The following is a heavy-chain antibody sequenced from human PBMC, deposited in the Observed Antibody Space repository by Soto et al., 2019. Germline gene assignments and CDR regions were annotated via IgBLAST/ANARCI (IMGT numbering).Heavy chain of an antibody. CDR1: GFPFSEYA. D-gene: IGHD1-26*01. CDR2: ISYDDGNVR. V-gene: IGHV3-30-3*01. Sequence: QEQLVESGGGVVQPGRSLRLSCVASGFPFSEYAMHWVRQAPGKGLEWVAVISYDDGNVRYYADSVQGRFTGSRDNSKNALFPQMDSLTSEDTAVYYCARGQGAAYFPHAGFGMWGQGTVVSVSS. CDR3: ARGQGAAYFPHAGFGM. J-gene: IGHJ3*02.